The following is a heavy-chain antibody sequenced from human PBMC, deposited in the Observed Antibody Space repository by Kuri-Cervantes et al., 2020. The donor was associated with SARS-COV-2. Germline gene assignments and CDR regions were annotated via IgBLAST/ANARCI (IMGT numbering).Heavy chain of an antibody. D-gene: IGHD2-2*01. V-gene: IGHV1-2*04. J-gene: IGHJ6*01. CDR3: ARGRCSSTSCYGYYYYYYGMDV. CDR1: GYTFTGYY. CDR2: INPNSGGT. Sequence: ASVKVSCKASGYTFTGYYMHWVRQAPGQGLEWMGWINPNSGGTNYAQKFQGWVTMTRDTSISTAYMELSRLRSDDTAVYYCARGRCSSTSCYGYYYYYYGMDVCGQGITVTVSS.